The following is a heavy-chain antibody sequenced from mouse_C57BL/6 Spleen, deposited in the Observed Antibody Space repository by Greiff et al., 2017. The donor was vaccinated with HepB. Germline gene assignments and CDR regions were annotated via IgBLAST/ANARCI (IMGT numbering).Heavy chain of an antibody. CDR2: IRNKANNHAT. CDR3: TRRGDSNSWFAY. V-gene: IGHV6-6*01. CDR1: GFTFSDAW. D-gene: IGHD2-5*01. Sequence: EVKLVESGGGLVQPGGSMKLSCAASGFTFSDAWMDWVRQSPEKGLEWVAEIRNKANNHATYYAESVKGRFTISRDDSKSSVYLQMNSLRAEDTGIYDCTRRGDSNSWFAYWGQGTLVTVSA. J-gene: IGHJ3*01.